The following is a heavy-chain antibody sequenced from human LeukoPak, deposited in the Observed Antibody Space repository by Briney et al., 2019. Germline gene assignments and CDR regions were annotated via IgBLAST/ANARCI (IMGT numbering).Heavy chain of an antibody. D-gene: IGHD3-10*01. CDR3: ARDQPLLWFGDWTNGMDV. CDR1: GYTFTGYY. J-gene: IGHJ6*02. Sequence: ASVKVSCKASGYTFTGYYMHWVRQAPGQGLEWMGWINPNSGGTNYAQKFQGRVTMTRDTSISTAYMELRSLRSDDTAVYYCARDQPLLWFGDWTNGMDVWGQGTTVTVSS. CDR2: INPNSGGT. V-gene: IGHV1-2*02.